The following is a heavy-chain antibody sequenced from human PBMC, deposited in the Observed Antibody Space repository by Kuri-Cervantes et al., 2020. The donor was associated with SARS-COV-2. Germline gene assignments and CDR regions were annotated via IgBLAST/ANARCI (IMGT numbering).Heavy chain of an antibody. CDR3: AKDPFGEGPNWFDP. Sequence: GGSLRLSCAVSGFTFSNYAVHWVRQAPGKGLEWVAFISYDGTNRDYADSVKGRFTISRDNSKNTLYLQMNSLRAEDTAVYYCAKDPFGEGPNWFDPWGQGTLVTVSS. D-gene: IGHD3-10*01. CDR2: ISYDGTNR. J-gene: IGHJ5*02. V-gene: IGHV3-30-3*01. CDR1: GFTFSNYA.